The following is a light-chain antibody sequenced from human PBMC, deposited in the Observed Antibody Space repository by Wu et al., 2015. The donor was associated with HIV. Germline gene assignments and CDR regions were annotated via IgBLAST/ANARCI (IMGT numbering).Light chain of an antibody. Sequence: EILLTQSPGTLSLSPGERATLSCRASQSISYTYLAWYQQKPGQAPRLLIYGASSRATGIPDRFTGNGSGTDFTLTISRLEPEDFAVYYCQQYGNSPNTSGQGTKLEIK. CDR2: GAS. J-gene: IGKJ2*01. V-gene: IGKV3-20*01. CDR1: QSISYTY. CDR3: QQYGNSPNT.